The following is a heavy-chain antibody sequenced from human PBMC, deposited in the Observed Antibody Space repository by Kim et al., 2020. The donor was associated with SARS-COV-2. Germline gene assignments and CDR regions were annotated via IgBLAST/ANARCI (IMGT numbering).Heavy chain of an antibody. V-gene: IGHV1-2*02. CDR1: GYTFTGYY. D-gene: IGHD3-22*01. CDR2: INPNSGGT. J-gene: IGHJ4*02. Sequence: ASVKVSCKASGYTFTGYYMHWVRQAPGQGLEWMGWINPNSGGTNYAQKFQGRVTMTRDTSISTAYMELSRLRSDDTAVYYCARDGLYYDSSGFDYWGQGTLVTVSS. CDR3: ARDGLYYDSSGFDY.